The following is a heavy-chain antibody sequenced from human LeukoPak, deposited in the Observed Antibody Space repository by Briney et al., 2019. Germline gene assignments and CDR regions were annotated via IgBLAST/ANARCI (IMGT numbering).Heavy chain of an antibody. CDR3: ARDIAVSSSLDY. V-gene: IGHV3-33*08. J-gene: IGHJ4*02. D-gene: IGHD6-6*01. CDR2: IWYDGSNK. CDR1: GFTFSSYG. Sequence: GRSLRLSCAASGFTFSSYGMPWVRQAPGKGLEWVAVIWYDGSNKYYADSVKGRFTISRDNSKNTLYLQMNSLRAEDTAVYYCARDIAVSSSLDYWGQGTLVTVSS.